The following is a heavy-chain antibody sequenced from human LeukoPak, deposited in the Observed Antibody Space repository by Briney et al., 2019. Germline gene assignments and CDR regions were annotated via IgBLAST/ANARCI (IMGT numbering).Heavy chain of an antibody. J-gene: IGHJ4*02. V-gene: IGHV3-21*01. Sequence: GGSLRLSCAASGFTFSSYSMNWVRQAPGKGLEWVSSISSSSSYIYYADSVKGRFTVSRDNAKNSLYLQMNSLRAEDTAVYYCARRATTERGHSYGLDFWGQGTLVTVSS. CDR1: GFTFSSYS. CDR3: ARRATTERGHSYGLDF. D-gene: IGHD5-18*01. CDR2: ISSSSSYI.